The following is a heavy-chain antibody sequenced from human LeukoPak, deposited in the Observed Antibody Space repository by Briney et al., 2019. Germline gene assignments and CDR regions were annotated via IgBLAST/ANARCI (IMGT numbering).Heavy chain of an antibody. V-gene: IGHV3-48*03. CDR3: ARLDSSGY. Sequence: GGSLRLSCAASGFTFSSYEMNWVRQAPGRGLEWVSYITSSGSNIYYADSVKGRFTISRDNAKNSLYLQMNSLRAEDTAVYYCARLDSSGYWGQGTLVTVSS. CDR1: GFTFSSYE. CDR2: ITSSGSNI. J-gene: IGHJ4*02. D-gene: IGHD3-22*01.